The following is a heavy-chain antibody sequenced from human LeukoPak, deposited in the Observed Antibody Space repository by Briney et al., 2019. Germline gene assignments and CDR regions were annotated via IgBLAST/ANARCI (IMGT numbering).Heavy chain of an antibody. CDR1: GFTFSSYA. CDR2: ISYDGSNK. D-gene: IGHD4-23*01. CDR3: ARPSDTTVVTPDDAFDI. Sequence: GRSLRLSCAASGFTFSSYAMHWVRQAPGKGLEWVAVISYDGSNKYYADSVKGRFTISRDNSKNTLYLQMNSLRAEDTAVYYCARPSDTTVVTPDDAFDIWDQGTMVTVSS. V-gene: IGHV3-30*04. J-gene: IGHJ3*02.